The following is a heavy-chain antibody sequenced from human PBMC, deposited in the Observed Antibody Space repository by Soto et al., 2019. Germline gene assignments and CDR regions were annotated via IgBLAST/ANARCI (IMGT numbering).Heavy chain of an antibody. CDR1: GGSISSSSYY. Sequence: TSETLSLTCTVSGGSISSSSYYWGWIRQPPGKGLEWIGSIYYSGSTYYNPSLKSRVTISVDTSKNQFSLKLSSVTAADTAVYYCARRVPYGDYYFDYWGQGTLVTVSS. CDR3: ARRVPYGDYYFDY. J-gene: IGHJ4*02. CDR2: IYYSGST. D-gene: IGHD4-17*01. V-gene: IGHV4-39*01.